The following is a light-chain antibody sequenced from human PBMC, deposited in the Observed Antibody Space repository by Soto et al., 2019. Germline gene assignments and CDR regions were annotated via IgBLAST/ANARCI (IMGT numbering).Light chain of an antibody. CDR3: QQRTDWPLT. V-gene: IGKV3-11*01. Sequence: EIVLTQSPVTLSLSPGKRATLSCRASQHVTNHLSWYQQRPGQAPRLLIYDASNRATGVPARFSGSGSGTDFTLTISSLEPEDFAVYYCQQRTDWPLTFGGGTKVEIK. CDR1: QHVTNH. J-gene: IGKJ4*01. CDR2: DAS.